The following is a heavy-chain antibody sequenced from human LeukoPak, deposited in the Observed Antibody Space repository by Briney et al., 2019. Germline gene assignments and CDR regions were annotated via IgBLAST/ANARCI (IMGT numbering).Heavy chain of an antibody. Sequence: GGSLRLSCTASGLTFSIYAMSWVRQAPGKGLEYVSPISNIGGSTYYADSVKGRFTVSRDNSKNTLYLQMNSLRVGDTAVYYCAKSQGRGHRGYGMDVWGQGTTVTVSS. CDR3: AKSQGRGHRGYGMDV. CDR2: ISNIGGST. J-gene: IGHJ6*02. D-gene: IGHD2-15*01. V-gene: IGHV3-23*01. CDR1: GLTFSIYA.